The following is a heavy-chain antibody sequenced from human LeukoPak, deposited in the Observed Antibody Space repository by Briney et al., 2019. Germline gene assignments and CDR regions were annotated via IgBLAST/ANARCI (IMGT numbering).Heavy chain of an antibody. CDR3: AKSRSGGGSCYNY. Sequence: GGSLRLSCAASGFIFSNYAMSWVRQAPGKGLEWVSTISGSDDSTYYADSVRGRFTISRDNSKNTLYLQMNSLGAEDTAVYYCAKSRSGGGSCYNYWGQGTLVTVSS. CDR1: GFIFSNYA. J-gene: IGHJ4*02. CDR2: ISGSDDST. V-gene: IGHV3-23*01. D-gene: IGHD2-15*01.